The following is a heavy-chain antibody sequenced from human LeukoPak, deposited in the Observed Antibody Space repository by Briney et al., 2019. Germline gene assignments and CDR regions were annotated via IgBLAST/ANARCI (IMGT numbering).Heavy chain of an antibody. D-gene: IGHD3-10*01. CDR1: GFSFSTYW. J-gene: IGHJ4*02. CDR3: ARGNYFNSGVLPSFDY. Sequence: GGSLRLSCAASGFSFSTYWMSWVRQAPGKGLEWVANIQQDGSEKYYVDSVKGRFTISRDNAKKSLYLQMNSLRAEDTAVYYCARGNYFNSGVLPSFDYWGQGTLVTVSS. CDR2: IQQDGSEK. V-gene: IGHV3-7*01.